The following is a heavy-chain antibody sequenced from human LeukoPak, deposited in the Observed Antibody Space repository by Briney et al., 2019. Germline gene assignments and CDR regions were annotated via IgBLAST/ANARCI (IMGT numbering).Heavy chain of an antibody. CDR3: AKGLRGFDS. CDR1: GFTFSGYA. V-gene: IGHV3-23*01. D-gene: IGHD3-16*01. J-gene: IGHJ4*02. CDR2: ISGSGNNT. Sequence: GGSLRLSCAASGFTFSGYALGWVRQAPWKGLEWVSAISGSGNNTYCADSVKGRFTISRDNSKNTLYLQMNSLRAEDTAVYYCAKGLRGFDSWGQGTQVTVSS.